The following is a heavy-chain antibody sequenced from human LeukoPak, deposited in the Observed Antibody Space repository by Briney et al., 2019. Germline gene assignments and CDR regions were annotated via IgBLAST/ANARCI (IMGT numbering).Heavy chain of an antibody. V-gene: IGHV1-2*02. CDR1: EYTFTGYY. CDR3: ARDRGYSYGYGAFDI. CDR2: INPNSGGT. Sequence: GASVKVSCKASEYTFTGYYMHWVRQAPGQGLEWMGWINPNSGGTNYAQKFQGRVTMTRDTSISTAYMELSRLRSDDTAVYYCARDRGYSYGYGAFDIWGQGTMVTVSS. J-gene: IGHJ3*02. D-gene: IGHD5-18*01.